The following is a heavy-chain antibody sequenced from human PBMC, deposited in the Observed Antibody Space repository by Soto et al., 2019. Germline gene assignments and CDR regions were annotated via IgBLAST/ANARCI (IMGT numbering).Heavy chain of an antibody. J-gene: IGHJ4*02. CDR2: IRTKANSYTT. CDR1: GFTFSDHL. Sequence: EVQLVESGGGLVQPGGSLRLSCAVSGFTFSDHLMDWVRQAPGKGLEWVGRIRTKANSYTTEYAASVKGRFTISRDGFKNPLFLQMKHLNHGDTAGYYCARRPGGHPTNDYWGQGTLVTVSS. D-gene: IGHD3-16*01. CDR3: ARRPGGHPTNDY. V-gene: IGHV3-72*01.